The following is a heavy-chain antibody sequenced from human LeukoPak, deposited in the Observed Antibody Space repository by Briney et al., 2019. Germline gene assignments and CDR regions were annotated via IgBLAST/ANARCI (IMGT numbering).Heavy chain of an antibody. D-gene: IGHD5-18*01. V-gene: IGHV3-7*01. Sequence: RGSLRLSCAASGFTFSSYWMSWVRQAPGKGLEWVANIKQDGSEKFHVGSVKGRFTISRDNAKNSLYLQMNSLRAEDTAVYYCARDLSGIAGYTYGRGIDYWGQGTLVTVSS. CDR3: ARDLSGIAGYTYGRGIDY. CDR2: IKQDGSEK. CDR1: GFTFSSYW. J-gene: IGHJ4*02.